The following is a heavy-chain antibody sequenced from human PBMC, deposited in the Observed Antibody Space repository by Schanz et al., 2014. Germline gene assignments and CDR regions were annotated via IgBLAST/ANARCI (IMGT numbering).Heavy chain of an antibody. CDR1: GFTFSSHW. Sequence: EVQLLESGGGLVQPGGSLRLSCAASGFTFSSHWMHWVRQDPGKGLVWVARINSVGSNTDYADSVTGRFTISRDNAKNTLYLQMDSLRAEDTAVYYCAKGRFGEVSYFDYWGQGTLVIVSS. J-gene: IGHJ4*02. V-gene: IGHV3-74*02. CDR2: INSVGSNT. D-gene: IGHD3-10*01. CDR3: AKGRFGEVSYFDY.